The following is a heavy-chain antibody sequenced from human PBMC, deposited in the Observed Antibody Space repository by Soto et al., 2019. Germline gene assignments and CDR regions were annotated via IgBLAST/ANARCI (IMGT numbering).Heavy chain of an antibody. CDR1: GFIFSDYY. J-gene: IGHJ4*02. D-gene: IGHD3-22*01. V-gene: IGHV3-11*01. Sequence: GGSLRLSCAVSGFIFSDYYMSWIRQAPGKGLEWVSYISSRGGIIYYADSVKGRFTISRDNAKNSLYLQMNSLRAEDTAVYYCARDLGYYDSSGYFDYWGQGTLVTVSS. CDR2: ISSRGGII. CDR3: ARDLGYYDSSGYFDY.